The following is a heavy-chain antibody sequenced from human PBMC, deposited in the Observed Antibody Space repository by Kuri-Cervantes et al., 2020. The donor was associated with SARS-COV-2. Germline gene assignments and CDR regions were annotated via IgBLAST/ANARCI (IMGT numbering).Heavy chain of an antibody. CDR3: ARGVGSSGWYPLGGYYYYYMDV. J-gene: IGHJ6*03. CDR2: INHSGST. V-gene: IGHV4-34*01. Sequence: SQTLSLTCAVYGGSFSGYHWSWIRQPPGKGLEWIGEINHSGSTNYNPSLKSRVTISVDASKNQFSLRLSSVTAADTAVYYCARGVGSSGWYPLGGYYYYYMDVWGKGTTVTVSS. D-gene: IGHD6-19*01. CDR1: GGSFSGYH.